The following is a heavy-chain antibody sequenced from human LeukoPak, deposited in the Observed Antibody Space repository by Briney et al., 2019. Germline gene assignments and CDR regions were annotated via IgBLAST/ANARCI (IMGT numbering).Heavy chain of an antibody. Sequence: PGGSLRLSCAASGFIFSTYAMHWVRQAPGKGLEWVAVISYSGSSQYYADSVKGRFTLSRDNSKNTLFLQMNSLRAEDTAVYYCARAMVRGVRDWFDPWGQGTLVTVSS. CDR3: ARAMVRGVRDWFDP. J-gene: IGHJ5*02. CDR2: ISYSGSSQ. V-gene: IGHV3-30*03. D-gene: IGHD3-10*01. CDR1: GFIFSTYA.